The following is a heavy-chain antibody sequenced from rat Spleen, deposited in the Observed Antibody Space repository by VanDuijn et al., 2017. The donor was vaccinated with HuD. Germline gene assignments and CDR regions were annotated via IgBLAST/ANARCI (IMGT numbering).Heavy chain of an antibody. Sequence: EVQLVESDGGLVQPGRSLKLSCAASGFIFSDFYMAWVRQAPTKGLEWVATISYDDISGHSGTYYRDSVKGRFTISRDNAKSTLSLQMDSLRSEDTATYYCARRHYGYTDYFDYWGQGVMVTVSS. CDR2: ISYDDISGHSGT. V-gene: IGHV5-29*01. CDR3: ARRHYGYTDYFDY. CDR1: GFIFSDFY. D-gene: IGHD1-9*01. J-gene: IGHJ2*01.